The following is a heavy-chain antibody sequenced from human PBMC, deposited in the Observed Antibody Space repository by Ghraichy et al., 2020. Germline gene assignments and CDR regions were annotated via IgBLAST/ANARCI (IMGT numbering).Heavy chain of an antibody. D-gene: IGHD7-27*01. CDR1: GGSISSSSYY. CDR3: ARLSRTGDARDAFDI. J-gene: IGHJ3*02. CDR2: IYYSGST. Sequence: SETLSLTCTVSGGSISSSSYYWGWIRQPPGKGLEWIGSIYYSGSTYYNPSLKSRVTISVDTSKNQFSLKLSSVTAADTAVYYCARLSRTGDARDAFDIWGQGTMVTVSS. V-gene: IGHV4-39*01.